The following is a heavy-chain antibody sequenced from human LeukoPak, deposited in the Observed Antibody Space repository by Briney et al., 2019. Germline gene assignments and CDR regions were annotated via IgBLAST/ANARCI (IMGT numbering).Heavy chain of an antibody. D-gene: IGHD4-23*01. Sequence: GGSLRLSCAASGFTFSGYGMRWVRQAPGQGLEWVAFIWYDGTGKYYADSVKGRFTISRDNSKNTLYLQMNSLRADDTAVYFCARDYGGNSYGLDVWGQGTTVTVSS. CDR1: GFTFSGYG. V-gene: IGHV3-33*01. CDR2: IWYDGTGK. CDR3: ARDYGGNSYGLDV. J-gene: IGHJ6*02.